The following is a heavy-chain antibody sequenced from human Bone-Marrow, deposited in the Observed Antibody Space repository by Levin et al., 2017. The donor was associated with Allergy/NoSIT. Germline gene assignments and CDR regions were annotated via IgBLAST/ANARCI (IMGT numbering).Heavy chain of an antibody. Sequence: GESLKISCKASGYMFTNYWIGWVRQMPGKGLEWMGIIYPADSNTKYSPSFQGQVTISADNSINTAYLQWSSLKPSDTALYYCVRQVAYSSGWKHNWLDPWGHGTLVTVSS. J-gene: IGHJ5*02. CDR3: VRQVAYSSGWKHNWLDP. CDR2: IYPADSNT. D-gene: IGHD6-19*01. CDR1: GYMFTNYW. V-gene: IGHV5-51*01.